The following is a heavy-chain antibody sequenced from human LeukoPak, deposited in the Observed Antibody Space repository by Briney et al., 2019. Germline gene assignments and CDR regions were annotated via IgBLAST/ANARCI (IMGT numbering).Heavy chain of an antibody. D-gene: IGHD3-22*01. V-gene: IGHV3-21*01. CDR2: ISSSSSYI. J-gene: IGHJ6*02. CDR3: ARDNSANYYDSSGPQTGYYYGMDV. Sequence: PGGSLRLSCAASGFTFSSYSMNWVRQAPGKGLEWVSSISSSSSYIYYADSVKGRFTISRDNAKNSLYLQMNSLRAEDTAVYYCARDNSANYYDSSGPQTGYYYGMDVWGQGTTVTVSS. CDR1: GFTFSSYS.